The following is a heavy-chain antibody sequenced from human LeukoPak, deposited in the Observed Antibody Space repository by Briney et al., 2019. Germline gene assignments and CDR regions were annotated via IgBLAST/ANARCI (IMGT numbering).Heavy chain of an antibody. Sequence: PGGSPRLSCAASGFTVSSNYMSWVRQAPGKGLEWVSVIYSGGSTYYADSVKGRFTISRDNSKNTLYLQMNSLRAEDTAVYYCARDLQSLVDYWGQGTLVTVSS. D-gene: IGHD5-24*01. CDR1: GFTVSSNY. CDR3: ARDLQSLVDY. J-gene: IGHJ4*02. CDR2: IYSGGST. V-gene: IGHV3-66*01.